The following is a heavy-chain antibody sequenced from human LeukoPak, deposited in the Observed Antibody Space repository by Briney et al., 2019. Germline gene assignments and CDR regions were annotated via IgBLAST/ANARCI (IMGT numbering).Heavy chain of an antibody. Sequence: SETLSLTYSVSGGSVSSGSYYWSWIRQPPGKGLEWIGYMYYSGTTNYNPSLKSRVTISVDTSKNQFSLKLSSVTAADTALYYCARWGGTGYDYWGQGTLVTVSS. J-gene: IGHJ4*02. V-gene: IGHV4-61*01. CDR1: GGSVSSGSYY. CDR2: MYYSGTT. D-gene: IGHD1-1*01. CDR3: ARWGGTGYDY.